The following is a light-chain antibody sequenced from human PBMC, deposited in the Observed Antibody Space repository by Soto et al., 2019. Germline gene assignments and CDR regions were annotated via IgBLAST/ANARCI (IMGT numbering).Light chain of an antibody. Sequence: QSVLTQPASVSGSPGQSITISCTGSSSDVGGHNFVSWYQQHPGKAPKLMIYDVSIRPSGVSYRFSGSKSGNTASLTISGLQAEDEADYYCSSYTSSSTPYVFGTGTKLTVL. CDR2: DVS. J-gene: IGLJ1*01. CDR1: SSDVGGHNF. V-gene: IGLV2-14*03. CDR3: SSYTSSSTPYV.